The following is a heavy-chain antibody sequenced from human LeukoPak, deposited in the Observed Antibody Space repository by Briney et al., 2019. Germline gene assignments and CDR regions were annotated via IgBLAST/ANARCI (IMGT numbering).Heavy chain of an antibody. CDR2: IYPRDGST. J-gene: IGHJ4*02. V-gene: IGHV1-46*01. Sequence: ASVKVSCKASGYTFTSNYIHWVRQAPGQGLEWMGMIYPRDGSTSYAQKFQGRVTVTRDTSTSTVHMELSGLRSEDTAVCYCARDQEGFDYWSQGALVTVSS. CDR3: ARDQEGFDY. CDR1: GYTFTSNY.